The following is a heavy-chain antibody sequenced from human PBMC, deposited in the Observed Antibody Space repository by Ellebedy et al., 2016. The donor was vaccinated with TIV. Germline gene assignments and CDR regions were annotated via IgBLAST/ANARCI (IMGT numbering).Heavy chain of an antibody. D-gene: IGHD2/OR15-2a*01. CDR1: GGSISSSSYY. Sequence: SETLSLTCSVSGGSISSSSYYWAWIRQPPGRGLEWIGSVYYSWLTYHNPSLEGRVTISIDTSQNHFTLKLTSVTAADTAVYDCARQGDFYASGNFPYFDSWGHGTVITVS. CDR2: VYYSWLT. CDR3: ARQGDFYASGNFPYFDS. J-gene: IGHJ4*01. V-gene: IGHV4-39*01.